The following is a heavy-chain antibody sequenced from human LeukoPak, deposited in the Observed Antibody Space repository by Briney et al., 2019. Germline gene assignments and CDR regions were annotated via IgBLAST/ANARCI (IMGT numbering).Heavy chain of an antibody. V-gene: IGHV3-53*01. J-gene: IGHJ4*02. Sequence: GGSLRLSCAASGFTVSSNYMSWVRQAPGKGLEWVSIIYSGGSTYYADSVKSRLTISRDNSKNTLHLQMNSLRAEDTAVYYCAKDRSWAASTTRLYSFDYWGQGTLVTVSS. CDR2: IYSGGST. D-gene: IGHD2-15*01. CDR1: GFTVSSNY. CDR3: AKDRSWAASTTRLYSFDY.